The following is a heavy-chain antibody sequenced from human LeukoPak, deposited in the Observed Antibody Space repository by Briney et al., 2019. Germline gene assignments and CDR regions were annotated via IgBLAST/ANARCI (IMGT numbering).Heavy chain of an antibody. CDR1: GYSFTDYY. D-gene: IGHD2-21*01. Sequence: ASVKVSCKTSGYSFTDYYMHWVRQAPGQGLEWMGWVNPNSGGTSSAQKFQGRVTMTRDTSITTVYMEMSWLTSDDTAIYYCARADRLHGGPYLIGPWGQGTLVTVSS. CDR3: ARADRLHGGPYLIGP. J-gene: IGHJ5*02. CDR2: VNPNSGGT. V-gene: IGHV1-2*02.